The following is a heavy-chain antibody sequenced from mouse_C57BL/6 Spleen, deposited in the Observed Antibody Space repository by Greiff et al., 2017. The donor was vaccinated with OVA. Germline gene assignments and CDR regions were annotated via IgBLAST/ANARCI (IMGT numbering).Heavy chain of an antibody. D-gene: IGHD1-1*01. CDR2: INYDGSST. Sequence: EVMLVESEGGLVQPGSSMKLSCTASGFTFSDYYMAWVRQVPEKGLEWVANINYDGSSTYYLDSLKSRFIISRDNAKNILYLQMSSLKSEDTATYYCARAPYYYGSSYDWYFDVWGTGTTVTVSS. J-gene: IGHJ1*03. V-gene: IGHV5-16*01. CDR3: ARAPYYYGSSYDWYFDV. CDR1: GFTFSDYY.